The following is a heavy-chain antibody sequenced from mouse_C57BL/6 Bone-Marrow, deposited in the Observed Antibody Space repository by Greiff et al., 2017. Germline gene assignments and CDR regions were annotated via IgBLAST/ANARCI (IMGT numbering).Heavy chain of an antibody. CDR1: GYSITSGYY. CDR2: ISYDGSN. D-gene: IGHD1-1*02. Sequence: EVQLQQSGPGLVKPSQSLSLTCSVTGYSITSGYYWNWIRQFPGNKLEWMGYISYDGSNNYNPSLKNRISITRDTSKNQFFLKLHSVATEDTSTYYCARGGLWYFDVWGTGTTVTVSS. CDR3: ARGGLWYFDV. V-gene: IGHV3-6*01. J-gene: IGHJ1*03.